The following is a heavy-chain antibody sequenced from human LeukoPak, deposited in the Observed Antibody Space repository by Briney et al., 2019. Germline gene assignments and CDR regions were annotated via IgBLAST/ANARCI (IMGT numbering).Heavy chain of an antibody. CDR2: ISYDGSNE. Sequence: GGSLRLSCTASGFTFSTYGMHWVRQAPGKGLEWVAVISYDGSNEYYADSVKGRFTISRDNSKNTLYLQMSSLRAEDTAVYYCAKEFNRGLPDYWGQGTLVTVPS. D-gene: IGHD2-21*01. V-gene: IGHV3-30*18. CDR3: AKEFNRGLPDY. J-gene: IGHJ4*02. CDR1: GFTFSTYG.